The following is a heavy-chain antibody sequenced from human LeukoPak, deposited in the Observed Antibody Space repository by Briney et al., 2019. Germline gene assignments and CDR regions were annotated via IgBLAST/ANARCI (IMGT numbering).Heavy chain of an antibody. V-gene: IGHV3-7*01. CDR2: IKEDGSDK. Sequence: GGSLRLPCVASGFTFSSYWISWVRQAPGKGLEWVANIKEDGSDKYHVDSVKGRFTISRDDAKNTLYLQMNSLRAEDTAVYYCVRGGESTWSWGQGTLVTVSS. D-gene: IGHD2-15*01. CDR3: VRGGESTWS. CDR1: GFTFSSYW. J-gene: IGHJ5*02.